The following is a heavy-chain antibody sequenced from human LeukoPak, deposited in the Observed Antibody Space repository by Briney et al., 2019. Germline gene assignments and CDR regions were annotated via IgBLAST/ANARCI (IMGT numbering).Heavy chain of an antibody. CDR2: INPNSGGT. CDR3: ARLYSGYATNVDY. CDR1: GYTFTGYY. V-gene: IGHV1-2*06. Sequence: GASVKVSCKASGYTFTGYYMHWVRQAHGQGLEWMGRINPNSGGTNYAQKFQGRVTMTRDTSISTAYMELSRLRSDDTAVYYCARLYSGYATNVDYWGQGTLVTVSS. J-gene: IGHJ4*02. D-gene: IGHD5-12*01.